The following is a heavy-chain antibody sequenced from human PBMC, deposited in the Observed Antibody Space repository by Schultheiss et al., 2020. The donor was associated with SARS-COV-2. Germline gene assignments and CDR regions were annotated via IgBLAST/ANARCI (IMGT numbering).Heavy chain of an antibody. J-gene: IGHJ5*02. CDR1: GYTFTGYY. CDR2: IIPILGIA. D-gene: IGHD2-2*01. CDR3: ARVVPAARASGITRWFDP. Sequence: SVKVSCKASGYTFTGYYMHWVRQAPGQGLEWMGRIIPILGIANYAQKFQGRVTITADKSTSTAYMELSSLRSEDTAVYYCARVVPAARASGITRWFDPWGQGTLVTVSS. V-gene: IGHV1-69*04.